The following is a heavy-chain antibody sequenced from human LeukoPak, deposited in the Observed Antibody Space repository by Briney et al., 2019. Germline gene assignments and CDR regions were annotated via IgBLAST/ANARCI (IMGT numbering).Heavy chain of an antibody. D-gene: IGHD5-18*01. V-gene: IGHV3-23*01. CDR3: AKGLGGYSYGPIDY. CDR2: ISGSGGST. CDR1: GFTFSSYA. J-gene: IGHJ4*02. Sequence: GGSLRLSCAASGFTFSSYAMSWVRQAPGKGLEWVSAISGSGGSTYYADSVKGRFTISRDNSKNTLYLQMNSLRAEDTAVYYCAKGLGGYSYGPIDYWGQGTLVTVSS.